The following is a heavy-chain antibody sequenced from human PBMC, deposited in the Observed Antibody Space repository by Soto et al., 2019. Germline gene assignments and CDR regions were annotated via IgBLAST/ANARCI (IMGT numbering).Heavy chain of an antibody. V-gene: IGHV3-72*01. J-gene: IGHJ4*02. Sequence: GGSLRLSCAASGFTFSDHYMDWVRQAPGKGLEWVGRTRNKANSYTTEYAASVKGRFTISRDDSKNSLYLQMNSLKTEDTAVYYCASVYSSSWEPFDYWGQGTLVTVSS. CDR1: GFTFSDHY. D-gene: IGHD6-13*01. CDR2: TRNKANSYTT. CDR3: ASVYSSSWEPFDY.